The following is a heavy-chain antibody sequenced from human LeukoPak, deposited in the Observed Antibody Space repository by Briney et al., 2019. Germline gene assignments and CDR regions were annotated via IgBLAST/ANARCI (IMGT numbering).Heavy chain of an antibody. CDR1: GGTFSSYA. V-gene: IGHV1-69*04. CDR3: ARERRYDYYYMDV. Sequence: SVKVSCKASGGTFSSYAISWVRQAPGQGLEWMGRIIPILGIANYAQKFQGRVTITADKSTSTAYMELRSLRSDDTAVYYCARERRYDYYYMDVWGKGTTVTVSS. CDR2: IIPILGIA. J-gene: IGHJ6*03.